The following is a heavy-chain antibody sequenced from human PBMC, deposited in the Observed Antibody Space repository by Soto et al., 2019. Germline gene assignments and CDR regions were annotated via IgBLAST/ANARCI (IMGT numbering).Heavy chain of an antibody. D-gene: IGHD3-3*01. V-gene: IGHV3-43*01. CDR1: GFRFDDYN. CDR3: ARETLSFGSALDV. Sequence: GGSLRLSCAASGFRFDDYNIHWVRQAPGKGLEWVSLITWNGGNTYYADSVKGRFTISRDGTTESVSLQMTSLKREDTGLYYCARETLSFGSALDVWGQGTIVTVSS. J-gene: IGHJ6*02. CDR2: ITWNGGNT.